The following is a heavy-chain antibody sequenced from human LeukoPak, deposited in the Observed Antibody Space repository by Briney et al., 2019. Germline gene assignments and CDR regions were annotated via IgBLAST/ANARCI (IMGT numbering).Heavy chain of an antibody. CDR2: ISSSSSYI. Sequence: GGSLRLSCAASGFTFSSYSMNWVRQAPGKGLEWVSSISSSSSYIYYADSVKGRFTISRDNAKNSLYLQMNSLRAEDTAVYYCARVHSSSWCLDYWGQGTLVTVSS. V-gene: IGHV3-21*01. D-gene: IGHD6-13*01. J-gene: IGHJ4*02. CDR3: ARVHSSSWCLDY. CDR1: GFTFSSYS.